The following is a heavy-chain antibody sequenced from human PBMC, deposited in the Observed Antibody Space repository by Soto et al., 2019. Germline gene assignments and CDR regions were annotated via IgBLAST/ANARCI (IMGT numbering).Heavy chain of an antibody. D-gene: IGHD4-17*01. J-gene: IGHJ3*02. CDR3: ARLYGDYVQAFDI. CDR1: GGSISSSSYY. Sequence: QLQLQESGPGLVKPSETLSLTCTVSGGSISSSSYYCGWIRQPPGKGLEWIGSIYYSGSTYYNPSLKSRVTISVDTAKNQFSLKLSSVTAADTAVYYCARLYGDYVQAFDIWGQGTMVTVSS. CDR2: IYYSGST. V-gene: IGHV4-39*01.